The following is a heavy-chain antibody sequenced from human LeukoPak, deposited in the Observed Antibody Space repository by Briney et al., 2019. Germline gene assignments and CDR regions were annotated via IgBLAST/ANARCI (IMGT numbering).Heavy chain of an antibody. CDR1: GFTFISYA. V-gene: IGHV3-64D*06. Sequence: GGSLRLSCSASGFTFISYAIHWVRQAPGKGLEYVSGISNNGGSKYYADSVKGRFTISRDNSKNTLYPQMSSLRAEDTAVYYCVKGGYSSSWSLFDYWGQGTLVTVSS. D-gene: IGHD6-13*01. J-gene: IGHJ4*02. CDR3: VKGGYSSSWSLFDY. CDR2: ISNNGGSK.